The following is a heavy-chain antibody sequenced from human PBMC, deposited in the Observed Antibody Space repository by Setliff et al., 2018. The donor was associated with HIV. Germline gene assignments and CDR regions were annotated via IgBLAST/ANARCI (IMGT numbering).Heavy chain of an antibody. CDR3: ARRSRSYSSSPFQGGAFDI. Sequence: PSETLSLTCAVYGGSFSGYYWSWIRQPPGKGLEWIGEINHSGSTNYNPSLKSRVTISVDTSKNQFSLKLNSMTAADTGVYYCARRSRSYSSSPFQGGAFDIWGQGTMVTVSS. V-gene: IGHV4-34*01. CDR2: INHSGST. CDR1: GGSFSGYY. J-gene: IGHJ3*02. D-gene: IGHD6-6*01.